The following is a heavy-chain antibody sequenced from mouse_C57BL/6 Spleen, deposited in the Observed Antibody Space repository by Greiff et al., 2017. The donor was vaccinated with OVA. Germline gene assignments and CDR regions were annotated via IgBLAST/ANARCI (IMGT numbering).Heavy chain of an antibody. J-gene: IGHJ1*03. Sequence: EVMLVESGGGLVKPGGSLKLSCAASGFTFSSYAMSWVRQTPEKRLEWVATISDGGSYTYYPDNVKGRFTISRDNAKNNLYLQMSHLKSEDTAMYYCARVDGYPYWYFDVWGTGTTVTVSS. CDR2: ISDGGSYT. CDR3: ARVDGYPYWYFDV. V-gene: IGHV5-4*03. CDR1: GFTFSSYA. D-gene: IGHD2-3*01.